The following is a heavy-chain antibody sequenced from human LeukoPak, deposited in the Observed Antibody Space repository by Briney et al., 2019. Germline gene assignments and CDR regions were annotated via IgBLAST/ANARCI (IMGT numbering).Heavy chain of an antibody. V-gene: IGHV4-59*01. Sequence: PSETLSLTCTVSGGSISSYYWSWVRQPPGKGLEWIGYIYYSGRTNYNPSLKSRVTISVDTSKNQFSLKLSSVTAADTAVYYCARDRNCSGGSCYRGRWFDPWGQGTLVTVSS. CDR1: GGSISSYY. CDR2: IYYSGRT. J-gene: IGHJ5*02. D-gene: IGHD2-15*01. CDR3: ARDRNCSGGSCYRGRWFDP.